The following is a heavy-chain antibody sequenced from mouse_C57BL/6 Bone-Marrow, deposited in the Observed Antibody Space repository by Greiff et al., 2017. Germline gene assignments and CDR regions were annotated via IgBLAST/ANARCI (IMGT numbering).Heavy chain of an antibody. CDR3: ARHGDSCGSSDWYFDV. D-gene: IGHD1-1*01. CDR1: GFTFSSYG. Sequence: EVKLVESGGDLVTPGGSLKLSCAASGFTFSSYGMSWVRQTPDKRLEWVATIRSGVRYTYYPDSVKGRFTISRDIAKITLYLQMSSLKSEDTAMYYCARHGDSCGSSDWYFDVWGTGTTVTVSS. CDR2: IRSGVRYT. J-gene: IGHJ1*03. V-gene: IGHV5-6*01.